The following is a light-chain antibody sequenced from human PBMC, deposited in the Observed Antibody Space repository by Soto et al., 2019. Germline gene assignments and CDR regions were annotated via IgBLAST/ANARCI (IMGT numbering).Light chain of an antibody. V-gene: IGLV2-14*01. CDR2: HVN. J-gene: IGLJ1*01. Sequence: QSALTQPASVSGSPGQSITISCTGTSSDIGAYNYVSWFQHHPGKAPKLILHHVNIRPSGVSYRFSGSKSGNTASLTISGLQAEDEADYHCSSFTTTRQYVFGAGTKLTVL. CDR1: SSDIGAYNY. CDR3: SSFTTTRQYV.